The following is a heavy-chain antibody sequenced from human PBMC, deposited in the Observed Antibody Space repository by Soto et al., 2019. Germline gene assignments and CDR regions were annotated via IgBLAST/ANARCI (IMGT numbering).Heavy chain of an antibody. V-gene: IGHV3-33*01. CDR1: GFTFSNYG. CDR2: IWNDGSKK. D-gene: IGHD3-3*01. Sequence: QVQLVESGGGVVQPGRSLRLSCAASGFTFSNYGIHWVRQAPGRGLEWVAVIWNDGSKKYYADSVKGRFIISRDNSKNTLFLQMNSLRAEDTAVYFCARDRQPEERDFWCGYFGGNYYYGMDVWGQGTTVTVSS. CDR3: ARDRQPEERDFWCGYFGGNYYYGMDV. J-gene: IGHJ6*02.